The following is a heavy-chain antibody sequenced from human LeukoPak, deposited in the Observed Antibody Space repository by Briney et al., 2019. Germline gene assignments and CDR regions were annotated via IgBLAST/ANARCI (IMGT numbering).Heavy chain of an antibody. Sequence: SQTLSLTCTVSGGSLSSGDYYWSWLRQPPGTGLEWIGYIYYSGSTYYNPSLKSRVTISVDTSKNQFSLKLSSVTAADTAVYYCARVGFGELLIDYWGQGTLVTVSS. CDR2: IYYSGST. V-gene: IGHV4-30-4*01. J-gene: IGHJ4*02. D-gene: IGHD3-10*01. CDR1: GGSLSSGDYY. CDR3: ARVGFGELLIDY.